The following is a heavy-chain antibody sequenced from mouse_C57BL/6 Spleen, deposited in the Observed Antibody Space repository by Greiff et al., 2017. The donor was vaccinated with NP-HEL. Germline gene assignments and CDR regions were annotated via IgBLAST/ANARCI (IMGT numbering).Heavy chain of an antibody. CDR3: ARSELHPFDY. D-gene: IGHD2-1*01. V-gene: IGHV1-81*01. CDR1: GYTFTSYG. J-gene: IGHJ2*01. CDR2: IYPRSGNT. Sequence: LVESGAELARPGASVKLSCKASGYTFTSYGISWVKQRTGQGLEWIGEIYPRSGNTYYNEKFKGKATLTADKSSSTAYMELRSLTSEDSAVYFCARSELHPFDYWGQSTTLTVSS.